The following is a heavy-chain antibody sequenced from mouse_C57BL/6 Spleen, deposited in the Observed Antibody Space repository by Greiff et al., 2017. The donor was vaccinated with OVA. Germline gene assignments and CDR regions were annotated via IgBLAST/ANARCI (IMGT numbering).Heavy chain of an antibody. CDR3: ARDGAYYSNYDWYFDV. V-gene: IGHV5-4*01. CDR2: ISDGGSYT. J-gene: IGHJ1*03. Sequence: EVQLVESGGGLVKPGGSLKLSCAASGFTFSSYAMSWVRQTPEKRLEWVATISDGGSYTYYPDNVKGRFTISRDNAKNNLYLQMSHLKSEDTAMYYCARDGAYYSNYDWYFDVWGTGTTVTVSS. CDR1: GFTFSSYA. D-gene: IGHD2-5*01.